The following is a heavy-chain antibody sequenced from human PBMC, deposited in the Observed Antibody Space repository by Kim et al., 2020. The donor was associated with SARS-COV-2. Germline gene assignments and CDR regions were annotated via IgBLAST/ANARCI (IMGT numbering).Heavy chain of an antibody. Sequence: SETLSLTCAVYGGSFSGYYWSWIRQPPGKGLEWIGEINHSGSTNYNPSLKSRVTISVDTSKNQFSLKLSSVTAADTAVYYCARCYYGSGSLGWFDPWGQGTLVTVSS. D-gene: IGHD3-10*01. CDR1: GGSFSGYY. V-gene: IGHV4-34*01. CDR2: INHSGST. J-gene: IGHJ5*02. CDR3: ARCYYGSGSLGWFDP.